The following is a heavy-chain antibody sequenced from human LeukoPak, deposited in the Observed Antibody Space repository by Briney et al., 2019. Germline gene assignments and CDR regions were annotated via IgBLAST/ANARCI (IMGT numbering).Heavy chain of an antibody. CDR3: ARDQIAVAGSGGDYYYYYYMDV. CDR1: GGSISTYY. Sequence: SETLSLTCTVSGGSISTYYWSWIRQPAGKGLEWIGRIYTGGNTDYNPSLESRVTVSIYTSKNQFSLNLYSVTAADTAVYFCARDQIAVAGSGGDYYYYYYMDVWGKGTTVTVSS. V-gene: IGHV4-4*07. CDR2: IYTGGNT. D-gene: IGHD6-19*01. J-gene: IGHJ6*03.